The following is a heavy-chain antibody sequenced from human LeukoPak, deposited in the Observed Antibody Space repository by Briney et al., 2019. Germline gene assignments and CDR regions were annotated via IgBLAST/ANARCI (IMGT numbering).Heavy chain of an antibody. CDR1: GYNFADHW. CDR2: IYPSDSDT. Sequence: GESLKIACETSGYNFADHWIGWARQTPGKGLEWMGSIYPSDSDTRYSPSFEGQVIFAAEPPINTAYLKWNSLKASATAIYYCARRWGDTSGYYNVFHHWGQGTLVTVSS. D-gene: IGHD3-22*01. J-gene: IGHJ4*02. V-gene: IGHV5-51*01. CDR3: ARRWGDTSGYYNVFHH.